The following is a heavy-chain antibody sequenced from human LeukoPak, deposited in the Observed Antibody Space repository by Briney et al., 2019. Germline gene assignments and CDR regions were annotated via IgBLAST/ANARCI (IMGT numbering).Heavy chain of an antibody. CDR3: ARDLVGAIYGGRAFDI. CDR1: GFTFTNYA. CDR2: TVGSRPDT. D-gene: IGHD1-26*01. V-gene: IGHV3-23*01. J-gene: IGHJ3*02. Sequence: PGGSLRLSCAASGFTFTNYAMSWVRQTPGKGLEWVAATVGSRPDTYHADSVKGRFTVSRDNSRNTLYLQMNSLRAEDTAVYYCARDLVGAIYGGRAFDIWGQGTMVTVSS.